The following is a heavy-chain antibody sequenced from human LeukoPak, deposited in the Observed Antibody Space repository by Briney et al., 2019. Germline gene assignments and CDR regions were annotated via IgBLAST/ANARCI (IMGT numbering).Heavy chain of an antibody. D-gene: IGHD3-22*01. CDR3: ARVLYYDDSSAYMDV. CDR2: IQASGST. CDR1: GCSFSRYY. J-gene: IGHJ6*03. Sequence: SETLSLTCTVSGCSFSRYYWSWIRQSAGKGLEWIGLIQASGSTNYNPSLKSRVTISVDKSKKQISLKLSSVTAADTDDHDRARVLYYDDSSAYMDVWGKGTTVTVSS. V-gene: IGHV4-4*07.